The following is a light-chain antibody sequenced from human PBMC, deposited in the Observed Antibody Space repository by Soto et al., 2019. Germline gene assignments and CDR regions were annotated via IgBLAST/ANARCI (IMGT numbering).Light chain of an antibody. CDR2: AAS. J-gene: IGKJ4*01. CDR1: QGISSW. V-gene: IGKV1-12*01. Sequence: DIQMTQSPSSVSASLGDRVTITCRASQGISSWLAWYQQKPGKAPKLLIYAASNLQSGVPSRFSGTGSGTDFNITISNLQPEDSAIYYCQQSNGFPLTFGGGTKVEIK. CDR3: QQSNGFPLT.